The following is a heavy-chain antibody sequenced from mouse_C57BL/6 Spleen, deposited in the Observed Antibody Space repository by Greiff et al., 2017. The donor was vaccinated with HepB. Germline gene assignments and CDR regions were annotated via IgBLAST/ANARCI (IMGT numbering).Heavy chain of an antibody. CDR1: GFTFSSYA. CDR2: ISSGGDYI. CDR3: TREGEYDDAFAY. V-gene: IGHV5-9-1*02. Sequence: EVMLVESGEGLVKPGGSLKLSCAASGFTFSSYAMSWVRQTPEKRLEWVAYISSGGDYIYYADTVKGRFTISRDNARNTLYLQMSSLKSEDTAMYYCTREGEYDDAFAYWGQGTLVTVSA. D-gene: IGHD2-4*01. J-gene: IGHJ3*01.